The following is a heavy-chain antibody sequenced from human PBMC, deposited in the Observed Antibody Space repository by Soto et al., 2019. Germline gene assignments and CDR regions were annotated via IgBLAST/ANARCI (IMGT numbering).Heavy chain of an antibody. V-gene: IGHV3-64*01. CDR1: GFTLSGYA. D-gene: IGHD6-6*01. CDR2: ISSNGVGT. Sequence: EVQLAESGGGLAQPGGSLRLSCAASGFTLSGYAMDWVRQAPGTGLEYVSGISSNGVGTYYANSVQGRFTISRDNSKNTVYLQMGSLRPEDMAVYYCARRARPYFYYMDVWGKGTTVTVSS. J-gene: IGHJ6*03. CDR3: ARRARPYFYYMDV.